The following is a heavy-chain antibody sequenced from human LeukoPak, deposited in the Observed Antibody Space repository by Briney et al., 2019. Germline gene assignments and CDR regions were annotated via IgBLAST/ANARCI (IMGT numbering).Heavy chain of an antibody. Sequence: SGPTLPNPKQTLTLTWTLSGFSLSTRAVDVGWIRQPPGKALEWLALVYWDDDKRYSPSLKSRLTITKDTSKNQVVLTMTNMDPVDTATYYCAHSLPILTGFYDAFDVWGQGTMVTVSS. CDR2: VYWDDDK. CDR1: GFSLSTRAVD. CDR3: AHSLPILTGFYDAFDV. D-gene: IGHD3-9*01. J-gene: IGHJ3*01. V-gene: IGHV2-5*02.